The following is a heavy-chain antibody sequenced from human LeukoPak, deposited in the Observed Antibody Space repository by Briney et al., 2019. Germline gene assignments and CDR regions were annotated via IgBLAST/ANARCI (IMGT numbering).Heavy chain of an antibody. Sequence: PGGSLRLSCAASGFTFSSYWTHWVRHTPGRGLVWVARINTDGTIIDYADSVQGRFTISRDNAKNTLYLQMNSLRAEDTALYYCVKDLDFRADCWGQGTLVTVSS. V-gene: IGHV3-74*01. CDR3: VKDLDFRADC. CDR2: INTDGTII. CDR1: GFTFSSYW. J-gene: IGHJ4*02. D-gene: IGHD2/OR15-2a*01.